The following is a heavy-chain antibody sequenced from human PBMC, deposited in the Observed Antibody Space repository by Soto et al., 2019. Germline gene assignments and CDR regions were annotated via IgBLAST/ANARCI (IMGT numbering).Heavy chain of an antibody. CDR2: INHSGGT. D-gene: IGHD3-10*01. V-gene: IGHV4-34*01. CDR3: ARGITMVRGVMSWFEP. CDR1: VGSFSGYY. J-gene: IGHJ5*02. Sequence: KAXETLSLTCAFYVGSFSGYYWSCIRHPPGKGLEWIGEINHSGGTNYNPSLKSRVTISVDTSKNQFSLKLSSVTAADTAVYYCARGITMVRGVMSWFEPWGQGTLVNVSS.